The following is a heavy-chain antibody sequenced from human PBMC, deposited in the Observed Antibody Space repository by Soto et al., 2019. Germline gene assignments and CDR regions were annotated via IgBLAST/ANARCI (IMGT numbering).Heavy chain of an antibody. CDR3: ATAYYYDSSGYYNGGYFQH. V-gene: IGHV1-18*01. D-gene: IGHD3-22*01. CDR1: GYTFTSYG. J-gene: IGHJ1*01. Sequence: QVQLVQSGAEVKKPGASVKVSCKASGYTFTSYGISWVRQAPGQGLEWMGWISAYNGNTNYAQKLQGRVTMTTDTSTSTAYMELRSLRSDDTAVYYCATAYYYDSSGYYNGGYFQHWGQGTLVTVSS. CDR2: ISAYNGNT.